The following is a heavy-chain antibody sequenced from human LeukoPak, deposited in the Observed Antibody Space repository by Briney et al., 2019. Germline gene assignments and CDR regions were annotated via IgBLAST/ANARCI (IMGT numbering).Heavy chain of an antibody. D-gene: IGHD4-23*01. V-gene: IGHV1-8*01. J-gene: IGHJ4*02. CDR2: MNPNSGNT. CDR3: ARGQDYGGNFDY. CDR1: GYTFTSYD. Sequence: ASVKVSCKASGYTFTSYDINWVRQATGQGLEWMGWMNPNSGNTGYAQKFQGRVTMTRNTSISTACRELSSLRSEDTAVYYCARGQDYGGNFDYWGQGTLVTVSS.